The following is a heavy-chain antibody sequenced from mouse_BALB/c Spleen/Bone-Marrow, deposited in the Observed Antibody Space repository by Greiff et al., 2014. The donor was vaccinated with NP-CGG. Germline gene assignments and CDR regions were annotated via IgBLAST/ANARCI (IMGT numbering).Heavy chain of an antibody. V-gene: IGHV4-1*02. J-gene: IGHJ3*01. CDR2: INPDSSTI. CDR1: GFDFSRYW. Sequence: VQLQQSGDGLVQPGGSLKLSCAASGFDFSRYWVSWVRQAPGKGLEWIGEINPDSSTINYTPSLKDKFIISRDNAKNTLYLQMSKVRSEDTALYYCASLHYYGFFAYWGQGTLVTVSA. CDR3: ASLHYYGFFAY. D-gene: IGHD1-2*01.